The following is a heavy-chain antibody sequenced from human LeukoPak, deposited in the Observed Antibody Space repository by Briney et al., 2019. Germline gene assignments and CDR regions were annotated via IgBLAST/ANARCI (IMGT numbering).Heavy chain of an antibody. D-gene: IGHD6-13*01. Sequence: GGTLRLSCAASGCTFSSYGMSWVRQAPGKGLEWVSALSGCGGSTFYADSVKGRFTISRDNSKNTLYLQMNSLRADDTAVYYCARIHGYSSSWYTSYYYYYYMDVWGKGTTVTISS. CDR1: GCTFSSYG. CDR2: LSGCGGST. CDR3: ARIHGYSSSWYTSYYYYYYMDV. J-gene: IGHJ6*03. V-gene: IGHV3-23*01.